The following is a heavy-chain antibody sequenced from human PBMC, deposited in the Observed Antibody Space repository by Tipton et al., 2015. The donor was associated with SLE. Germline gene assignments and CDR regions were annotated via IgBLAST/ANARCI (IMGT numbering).Heavy chain of an antibody. D-gene: IGHD2-2*02. V-gene: IGHV4-39*07. J-gene: IGHJ5*01. Sequence: TLSLTCTVSGGSISSSSYYWGWIRQPPGKGLEWIGSIYYSGSTYYNASLKSRVTTSVDTSKNQFSLKLSSVTAADTAVYYCAREGCSSASCYTGGWFDSWGQGPLVTVSS. CDR3: AREGCSSASCYTGGWFDS. CDR1: GGSISSSSYY. CDR2: IYYSGST.